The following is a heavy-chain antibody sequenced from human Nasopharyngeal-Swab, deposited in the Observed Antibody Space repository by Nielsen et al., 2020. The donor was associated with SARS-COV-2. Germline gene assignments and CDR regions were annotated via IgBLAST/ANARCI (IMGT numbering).Heavy chain of an antibody. CDR2: IYYNGRT. CDR1: GDSMITNS. D-gene: IGHD2/OR15-2a*01. Sequence: SETLSLTCTVSGDSMITNSWIWIRQPPGKGLEWIGYIYYNGRTNYTPSLKSRVTVSLDTSRNQFSLKLDSVTAADTATYYCARQNVLKHLEWTSTFYSYRIDGWGKGTTVTVSS. CDR3: ARQNVLKHLEWTSTFYSYRIDG. V-gene: IGHV4-59*08. J-gene: IGHJ6*03.